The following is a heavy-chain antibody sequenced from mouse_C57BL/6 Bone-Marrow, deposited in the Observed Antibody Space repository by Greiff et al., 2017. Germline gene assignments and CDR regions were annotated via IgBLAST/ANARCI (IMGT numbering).Heavy chain of an antibody. D-gene: IGHD1-1*01. J-gene: IGHJ4*01. CDR1: GFTFTDYY. V-gene: IGHV1-36*01. Sequence: VQLQQSGPVLVKPGPSVKISCKASGFTFTDYYMHWVKQSHGKSLEWIGLVYPYNGGTSYNQKFKGKATLTVDTSSSTAYMELNSLTSEYSAVYDYASILYYAMDYWGQGTSVTVSS. CDR3: ASILYYAMDY. CDR2: VYPYNGGT.